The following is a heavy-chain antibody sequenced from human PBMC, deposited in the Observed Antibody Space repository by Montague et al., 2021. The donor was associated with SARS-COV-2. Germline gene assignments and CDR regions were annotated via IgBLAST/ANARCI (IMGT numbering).Heavy chain of an antibody. CDR1: AFTFSSYT. CDR3: ARDLGSSNSDY. D-gene: IGHD2-15*01. V-gene: IGHV3-21*01. J-gene: IGHJ4*02. Sequence: SLRLSCAASAFTFSSYTMNWVRQAPGRGLEWVSSISPSSNFIYYADSVKGRFTISRDNAKNSLYLQMNSLRADDTAVYSCARDLGSSNSDYWGQGTLVTVSS. CDR2: ISPSSNFI.